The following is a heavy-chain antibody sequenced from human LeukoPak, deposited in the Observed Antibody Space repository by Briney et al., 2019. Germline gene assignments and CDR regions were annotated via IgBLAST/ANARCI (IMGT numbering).Heavy chain of an antibody. CDR3: ARDRGSGSPGFRY. CDR2: INSDGSST. CDR1: GFTFGDYT. J-gene: IGHJ4*02. D-gene: IGHD1-26*01. Sequence: GGSLRLSCTASGFTFGDYTLSWVRQAPGKGLVWVSRINSDGSSTSYADSVKGRFTISRDNAKNTLYLQMNSLRAEDTAVYYCARDRGSGSPGFRYWGQGTLVTVSS. V-gene: IGHV3-74*01.